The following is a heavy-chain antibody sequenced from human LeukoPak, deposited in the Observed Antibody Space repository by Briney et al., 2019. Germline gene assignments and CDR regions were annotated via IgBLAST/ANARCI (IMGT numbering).Heavy chain of an antibody. Sequence: PSQTLSLTCTVSGGSISSGGYYWSWIRQHPGKGLEWIGYIYYSGSTYYNPSLKSRVTISVDTSKNQFSLKLSSVTAADTAVYYCAGESIAARPLDYWGQGTLVTVSS. D-gene: IGHD6-6*01. J-gene: IGHJ4*02. CDR1: GGSISSGGYY. CDR3: AGESIAARPLDY. V-gene: IGHV4-31*03. CDR2: IYYSGST.